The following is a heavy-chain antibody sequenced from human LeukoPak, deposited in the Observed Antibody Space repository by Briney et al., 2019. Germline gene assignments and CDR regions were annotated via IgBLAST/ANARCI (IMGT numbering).Heavy chain of an antibody. J-gene: IGHJ4*02. CDR3: ARGTYYYDSSGSFDY. CDR2: IKEDGSEK. Sequence: GGSLRLSCAASGFTFSTYWMSWVRQAPGKGLEWVANIKEDGSEKYYGDSVKGRFTISRDNAKNSLYLEMNSLRAEDTAVYYCARGTYYYDSSGSFDYWGQGTLVTVSS. CDR1: GFTFSTYW. D-gene: IGHD3-22*01. V-gene: IGHV3-7*01.